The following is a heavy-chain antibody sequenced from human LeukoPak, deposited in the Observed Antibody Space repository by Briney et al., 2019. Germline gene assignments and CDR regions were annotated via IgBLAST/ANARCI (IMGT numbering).Heavy chain of an antibody. J-gene: IGHJ4*02. V-gene: IGHV3-30*04. Sequence: GGSLRLSCAASGFTFSSYAMHWVRQAPGKGLEWVAVISYDGSNKYYADSVKGRFTISRDNSKNTLYLQMNSLRAEDTAVYYCARDRNCYDSSGYLDYWGQGTLVTVSS. CDR1: GFTFSSYA. CDR3: ARDRNCYDSSGYLDY. CDR2: ISYDGSNK. D-gene: IGHD3-22*01.